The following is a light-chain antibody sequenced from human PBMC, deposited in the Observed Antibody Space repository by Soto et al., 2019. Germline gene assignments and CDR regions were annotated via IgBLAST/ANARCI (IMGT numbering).Light chain of an antibody. CDR2: DVS. CDR1: SSDVGGYNF. CDR3: CSYAGSYTL. J-gene: IGLJ2*01. V-gene: IGLV2-11*01. Sequence: QSVLTQPHSVSGSPGQSVTISCTGTSSDVGGYNFVSWYQQYPGTVPKLIIYDVSQRPSGVPDRFSASKSDNTASLTISGLQAEDEADYYCCSYAGSYTLFGGGTKLTVL.